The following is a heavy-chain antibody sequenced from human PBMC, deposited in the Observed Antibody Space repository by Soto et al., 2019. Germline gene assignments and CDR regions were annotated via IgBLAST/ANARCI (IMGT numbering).Heavy chain of an antibody. V-gene: IGHV3-23*01. CDR2: ISGSGGST. J-gene: IGHJ4*02. CDR1: GFTFSSFA. D-gene: IGHD2-15*01. CDR3: AKDNGDIVVVVPPGGVFDY. Sequence: GGSLRLSCAASGFTFSSFAMSWVRQAPGKGLEWVSAISGSGGSTYYADSVKGRFTISRDNSKNTLYLQMNSLRAEDTAVYYCAKDNGDIVVVVPPGGVFDYWGQGTLVTDSS.